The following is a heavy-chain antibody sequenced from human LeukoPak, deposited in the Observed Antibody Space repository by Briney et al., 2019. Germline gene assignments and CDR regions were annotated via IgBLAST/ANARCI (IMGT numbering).Heavy chain of an antibody. Sequence: ASVKVSCKASGYTFTSYGISWVRQAPGQGLEWMGWISAYNGNTNYAQKLQGRVTMTTDTSTSTAHMELRSLRSDDTAVYYCARATWIQKFDYWGQGTLVTVSS. CDR1: GYTFTSYG. V-gene: IGHV1-18*01. CDR3: ARATWIQKFDY. J-gene: IGHJ4*02. D-gene: IGHD5-18*01. CDR2: ISAYNGNT.